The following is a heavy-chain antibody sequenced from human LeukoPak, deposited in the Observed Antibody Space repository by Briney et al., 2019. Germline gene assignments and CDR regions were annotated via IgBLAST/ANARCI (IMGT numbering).Heavy chain of an antibody. V-gene: IGHV1-18*01. D-gene: IGHD2-2*01. Sequence: ASLKVSCKASGYTFTSYGITWVRQAPGQALAWMGWMNTYNDNTKYAQKLQGRVTMTKDTSTTTAYMELRSLRSDDTAVYYCARVFCGSTSCYNSFDPWGQGTLVTVSS. CDR3: ARVFCGSTSCYNSFDP. CDR1: GYTFTSYG. CDR2: MNTYNDNT. J-gene: IGHJ5*02.